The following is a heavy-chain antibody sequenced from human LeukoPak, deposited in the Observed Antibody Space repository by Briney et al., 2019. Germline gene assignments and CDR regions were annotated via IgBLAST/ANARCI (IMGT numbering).Heavy chain of an antibody. V-gene: IGHV3-7*03. J-gene: IGHJ3*02. CDR3: ARIYCSGGSCYSVFDAFDI. Sequence: GGSLRLSCAASGFIFSSYWMSWVRQAPGKGLEWVANIKQDGSEKYYVDSVKGRFTISRDNAKNSLYLQMNSLRAEDTAVYYCARIYCSGGSCYSVFDAFDIWGQGTMVTVSS. CDR2: IKQDGSEK. CDR1: GFIFSSYW. D-gene: IGHD2-15*01.